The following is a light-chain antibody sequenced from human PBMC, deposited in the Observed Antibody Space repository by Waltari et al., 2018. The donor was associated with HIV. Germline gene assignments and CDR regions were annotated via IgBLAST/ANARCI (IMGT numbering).Light chain of an antibody. CDR3: QQYAGSPPT. CDR2: GTT. CDR1: QSVIGNY. V-gene: IGKV3-20*01. Sequence: EIVLAQSPGSLSLSPGEGATLSCRASQSVIGNYLAWYQQKAGQAPRLLIYGTTRRAPCIPDRFSGSGSGTDFTLIVSRLEPEDFAVYYCQQYAGSPPTFGQGTNVEIK. J-gene: IGKJ1*01.